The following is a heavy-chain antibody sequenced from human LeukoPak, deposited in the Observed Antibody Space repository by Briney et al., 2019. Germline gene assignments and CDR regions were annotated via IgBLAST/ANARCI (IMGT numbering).Heavy chain of an antibody. CDR2: INPSGGST. D-gene: IGHD3-22*01. CDR3: ARISNYYYDSSGYYLFDY. V-gene: IGHV1-46*01. J-gene: IGHJ4*02. Sequence: ASVKVSCKASGYTFTSYYMHWVRQAPGQGLEWMGIINPSGGSTSYAQKFQGRVTITRDTSTSTVYMELSSLRSEDTAVYYCARISNYYYDSSGYYLFDYWGQGTLVTVSS. CDR1: GYTFTSYY.